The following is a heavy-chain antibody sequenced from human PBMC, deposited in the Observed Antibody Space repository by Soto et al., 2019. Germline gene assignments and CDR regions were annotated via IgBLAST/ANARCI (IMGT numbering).Heavy chain of an antibody. CDR3: AKDPSTGSADF. V-gene: IGHV3-23*01. Sequence: VGSLRLSCTASGFSFSDFGMTWVRQAPGKGLEWVSTIHPEGTNTHYADSVKGRFTISRDNSKDTLYLERNSLRAEDTAIYFCAKDPSTGSADFWGQGTLVTVSS. CDR1: GFSFSDFG. CDR2: IHPEGTNT. D-gene: IGHD3-9*01. J-gene: IGHJ4*02.